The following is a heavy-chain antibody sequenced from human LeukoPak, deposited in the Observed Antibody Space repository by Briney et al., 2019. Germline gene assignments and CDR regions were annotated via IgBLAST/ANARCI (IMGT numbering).Heavy chain of an antibody. J-gene: IGHJ3*02. V-gene: IGHV3-23*01. CDR3: AKDIVVVTAGSNAFDI. CDR1: GFTFRKYA. CDR2: ISGSDGST. Sequence: GGSLRLSCVASGFTFRKYAMSWVRQAPGRGLEWVSSISGSDGSTYYADSVRGRFTISRDNSKNTLYLQMNSLRAEDTAVYYCAKDIVVVTAGSNAFDIWGQGIMVTVSS. D-gene: IGHD2-21*02.